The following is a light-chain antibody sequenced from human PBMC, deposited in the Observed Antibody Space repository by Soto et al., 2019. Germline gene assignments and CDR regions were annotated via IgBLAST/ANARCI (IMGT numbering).Light chain of an antibody. V-gene: IGLV2-14*01. Sequence: QSVLTQPASVSGSPGQSITVSCTGTSSDVGGHNYVSWFQQHPGQAPKLLIYEVTTRPSGVSTRFSGSKSGNSASLTISGLQADDEADYYCCSLTTSHTYVFGSGTKVTVL. CDR1: SSDVGGHNY. CDR2: EVT. CDR3: CSLTTSHTYV. J-gene: IGLJ1*01.